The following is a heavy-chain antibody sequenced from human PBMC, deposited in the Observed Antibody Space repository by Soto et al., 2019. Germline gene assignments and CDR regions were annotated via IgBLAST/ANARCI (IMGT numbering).Heavy chain of an antibody. Sequence: EVQLLESGGGLVQPGGSLRLSCAASGFPFSSRAMSWVRQAPAKGLEWVSAISGSGTITYYADSVKGRFTISRDTSKNTLYLQMNSLRADDTAVYYCAEWARYCSGADCRAWGQGTLVTVSS. CDR1: GFPFSSRA. CDR3: AEWARYCSGADCRA. V-gene: IGHV3-23*01. CDR2: ISGSGTIT. D-gene: IGHD2-15*01. J-gene: IGHJ5*02.